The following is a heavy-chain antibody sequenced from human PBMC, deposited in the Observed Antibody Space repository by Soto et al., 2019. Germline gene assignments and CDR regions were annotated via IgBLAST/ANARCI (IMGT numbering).Heavy chain of an antibody. CDR1: GGSISSSSYY. J-gene: IGHJ3*02. V-gene: IGHV4-39*01. D-gene: IGHD2-8*01. Sequence: SETLSLTCTVSGGSISSSSYYWGWIRQPPGKGLEWIGSIYYSGSTYYNPSLKSRVTISVDTSKNQFSLKLSSVTAANTAVYYCARRGYYAISAFDIWGQGTMVTVSS. CDR3: ARRGYYAISAFDI. CDR2: IYYSGST.